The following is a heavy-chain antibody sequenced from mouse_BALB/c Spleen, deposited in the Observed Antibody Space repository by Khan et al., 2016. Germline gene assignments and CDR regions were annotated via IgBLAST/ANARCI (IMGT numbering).Heavy chain of an antibody. V-gene: IGHV1S81*02. Sequence: QVQLKQSGAELAKAGASVKMSCKASGYTFTSYWMHWVKQRLGQGLEWFAETNPTNGRTYYNEKFKSKATLTVDKSSSTAYMLLSGPTFADSAVYYSARIKKIVDTYFDDWGQGTTLTVSS. CDR2: TNPTNGRT. CDR3: ARIKKIVDTYFDD. J-gene: IGHJ2*01. D-gene: IGHD1-1*01. CDR1: GYTFTSYW.